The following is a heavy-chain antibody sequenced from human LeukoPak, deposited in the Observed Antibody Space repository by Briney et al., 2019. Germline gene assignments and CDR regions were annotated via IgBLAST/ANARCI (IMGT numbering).Heavy chain of an antibody. D-gene: IGHD6-6*01. V-gene: IGHV4-38-2*02. CDR1: GYSISSGYY. CDR3: ARDASGWFDP. Sequence: PSETLSLTCAVSGYSISSGYYWGWIRPPPGKGLEWIGIIYHSGSTYYNPSLKSRVTISVDTSKNQFSLKLSSVTAADTAVYYCARDASGWFDPWGQGTLVTVSS. J-gene: IGHJ5*02. CDR2: IYHSGST.